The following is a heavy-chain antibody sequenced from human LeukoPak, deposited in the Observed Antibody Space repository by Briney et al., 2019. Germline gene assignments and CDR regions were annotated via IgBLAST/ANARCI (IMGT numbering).Heavy chain of an antibody. D-gene: IGHD2-15*01. Sequence: ASVKVSCKASGYTFTSYGISWVRQAPGQGLEWMGWISAYNGNTNYAQKLQGRVTMTTDTSTSTAYMELRSLRPDDTAVYYCARGDCSGGSCYLYYWGQGTLVTVSS. V-gene: IGHV1-18*01. J-gene: IGHJ4*02. CDR2: ISAYNGNT. CDR3: ARGDCSGGSCYLYY. CDR1: GYTFTSYG.